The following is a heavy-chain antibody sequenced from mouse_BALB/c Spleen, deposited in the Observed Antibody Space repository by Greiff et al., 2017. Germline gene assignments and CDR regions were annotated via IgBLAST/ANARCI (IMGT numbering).Heavy chain of an antibody. J-gene: IGHJ3*01. D-gene: IGHD2-10*02. CDR3: AKGYGNYAWFAY. V-gene: IGHV1-80*01. Sequence: VQLQQSGAELVRPGSSVKISCKASGYAFSSYWMNWVKQRPGQGLEWIGQIYPGDGDTNYNGKFKGKATLTADKSSSTAYMQLSSLTSEDSAVYFCAKGYGNYAWFAYWGQGTLVTVSA. CDR2: IYPGDGDT. CDR1: GYAFSSYW.